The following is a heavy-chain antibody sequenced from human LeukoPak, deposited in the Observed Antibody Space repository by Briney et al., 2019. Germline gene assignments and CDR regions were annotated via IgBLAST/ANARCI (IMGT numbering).Heavy chain of an antibody. D-gene: IGHD6-6*01. J-gene: IGHJ4*02. CDR2: INHSGST. Sequence: PSETLSLTCAVYGGSFSGYYWSWIRQPPGKGLEWIGEINHSGSTNYNPSLKSRVTISVDTSKNQFSLKLSSVTAADTAVYYCARGSSYSSSSGGDFDYWGQGTLVTVSS. CDR1: GGSFSGYY. CDR3: ARGSSYSSSSGGDFDY. V-gene: IGHV4-34*01.